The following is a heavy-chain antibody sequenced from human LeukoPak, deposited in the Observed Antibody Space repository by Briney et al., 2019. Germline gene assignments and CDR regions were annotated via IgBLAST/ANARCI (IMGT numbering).Heavy chain of an antibody. CDR1: GGSITNYY. D-gene: IGHD3-22*01. Sequence: SATLSLTCTVSGGSITNYYWSWIRQPAGKGLEWIGRINSRGNTNYNPSLMSRVTMSVDTSKNQFSLRLSSVTAADTAVYYCARDADSSGYYPGYLDLWGRGTPVTVSS. V-gene: IGHV4-4*07. CDR2: INSRGNT. J-gene: IGHJ2*01. CDR3: ARDADSSGYYPGYLDL.